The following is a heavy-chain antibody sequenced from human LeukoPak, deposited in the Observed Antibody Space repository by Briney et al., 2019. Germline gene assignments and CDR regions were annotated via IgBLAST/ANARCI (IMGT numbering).Heavy chain of an antibody. V-gene: IGHV4-59*01. D-gene: IGHD3-22*01. CDR2: IYYTGST. Sequence: SETLSLTCTVSGGSLSTYYWGWIRQPPGKGLDWMGYIYYTGSTNYNPSLKSRVTISVDTSKNQFSLNLNSVTAADTAVCYCARASGGYYNNWFDPWGQGTLVTVSS. CDR3: ARASGGYYNNWFDP. J-gene: IGHJ5*02. CDR1: GGSLSTYY.